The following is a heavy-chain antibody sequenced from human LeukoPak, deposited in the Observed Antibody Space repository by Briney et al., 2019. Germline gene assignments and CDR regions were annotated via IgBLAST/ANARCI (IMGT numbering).Heavy chain of an antibody. J-gene: IGHJ6*03. CDR1: GFTFSSYA. D-gene: IGHD3-3*02. CDR3: AKAARKDHFWSGRHYYYYMDV. CDR2: LSGSGDRT. Sequence: GGSLRLSCAASGFTFSSYAVSRVRQAPGKGLQWVSALSGSGDRTYYADSVKGRFTISRDNSKNTLFMQMNSLRAEDTAVYYCAKAARKDHFWSGRHYYYYMDVWGKGTTVTVSS. V-gene: IGHV3-23*01.